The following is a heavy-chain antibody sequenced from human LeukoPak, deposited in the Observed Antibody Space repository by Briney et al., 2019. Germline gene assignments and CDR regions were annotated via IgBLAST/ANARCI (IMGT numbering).Heavy chain of an antibody. CDR2: IGGSGVTK. V-gene: IGHV3-23*01. D-gene: IGHD3-3*01. Sequence: GGSLRLSCAASGFKFTNYAMHWVRQAPGKGLEWVSTIGGSGVTKFYADSVAGRFTISRDNSKNTLYLQMNSLRAEDTAVYYCAKVAHPSTYYDFWSGYYNYWGQGTLVTVSS. CDR3: AKVAHPSTYYDFWSGYYNY. CDR1: GFKFTNYA. J-gene: IGHJ4*02.